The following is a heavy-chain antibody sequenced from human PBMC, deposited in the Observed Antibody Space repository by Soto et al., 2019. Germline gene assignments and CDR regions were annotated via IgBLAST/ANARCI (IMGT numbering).Heavy chain of an antibody. J-gene: IGHJ6*02. V-gene: IGHV1-18*01. CDR2: ISAYNGNT. CDR3: ARDYSSSWPKQYYYYYGMDL. D-gene: IGHD6-13*01. CDR1: GYTFTSYG. Sequence: QVQLVQSGAEVKKPGASVKVSCKASGYTFTSYGISWVRQAPGQGLEWMGWISAYNGNTNYAQKLQGRVTMTTDTSRSTAYMELRSLRSDDTAVYYCARDYSSSWPKQYYYYYGMDLWGQGTTVTVSS.